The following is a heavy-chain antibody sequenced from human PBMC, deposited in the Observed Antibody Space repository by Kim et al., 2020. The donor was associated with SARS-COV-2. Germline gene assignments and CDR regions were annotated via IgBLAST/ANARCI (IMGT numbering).Heavy chain of an antibody. CDR3: ARDIAATPITMIVVAPRGYYGMDV. CDR2: IWYDGSNK. J-gene: IGHJ6*02. V-gene: IGHV3-33*01. Sequence: GGSLRLSCAASGFTFSSYGMHWVRQAPGKGLEWVAVIWYDGSNKYYADSVKGRFTISRDNSKNTLYLQMNSLRAEDTAVYYCARDIAATPITMIVVAPRGYYGMDVWGQGTTVTVSS. CDR1: GFTFSSYG. D-gene: IGHD3-22*01.